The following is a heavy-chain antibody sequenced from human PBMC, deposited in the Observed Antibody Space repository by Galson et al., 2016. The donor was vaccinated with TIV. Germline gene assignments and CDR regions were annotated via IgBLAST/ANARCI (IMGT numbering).Heavy chain of an antibody. J-gene: IGHJ5*02. CDR2: ISAYTGNT. CDR3: ARDLDNDDFWNPFDP. D-gene: IGHD3-3*01. CDR1: GYTFRTYG. Sequence: SVKVSCKASGYTFRTYGISWVRQAPGQGLEWMGWISAYTGNTNYAQQVQGRLTMTTDSSTSTAYMELRSLKSDDTAVYYCARDLDNDDFWNPFDPWGQGTLVIVSS. V-gene: IGHV1-18*01.